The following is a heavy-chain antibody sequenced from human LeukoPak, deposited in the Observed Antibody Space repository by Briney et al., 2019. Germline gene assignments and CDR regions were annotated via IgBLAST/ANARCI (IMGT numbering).Heavy chain of an antibody. CDR1: GVTVSTNY. CDR3: ARDRSRGYSYT. CDR2: IYSDGGGGST. V-gene: IGHV3-53*01. J-gene: IGHJ5*02. Sequence: GGSLRLSCAVSGVTVSTNYMSWVRQAPGKGLEWVSVIYSDGGGGSTYYADSVKGRFTISRDNSRNTLCLQMNNLRAEDTAMYYCARDRSRGYSYTWGQGTLVTVSS. D-gene: IGHD5-18*01.